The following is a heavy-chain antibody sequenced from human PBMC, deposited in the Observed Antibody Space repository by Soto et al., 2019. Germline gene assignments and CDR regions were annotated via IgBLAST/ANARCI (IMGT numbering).Heavy chain of an antibody. J-gene: IGHJ5*02. CDR1: VGSISSYY. D-gene: IGHD6-6*01. CDR2: IYYSGST. Sequence: PSETLSLTCTVSVGSISSYYWSWIRQPPGKGLEWIGYIYYSGSTNYNPSLKSRVTISVDTSKNQFSLKLSSVTAADTAVYYCARTQSSSYGNWFDPWGQGTLVTVSS. CDR3: ARTQSSSYGNWFDP. V-gene: IGHV4-59*01.